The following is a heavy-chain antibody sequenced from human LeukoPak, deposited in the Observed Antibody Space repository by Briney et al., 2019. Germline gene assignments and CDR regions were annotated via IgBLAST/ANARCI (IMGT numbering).Heavy chain of an antibody. CDR1: GYTLTELS. V-gene: IGHV1-2*02. CDR2: INPNSGGT. J-gene: IGHJ5*02. CDR3: ARGASIATRLNWFDP. Sequence: ASVKVSCKVSGYTLTELSMHWVRQAPGQGLEWMGWINPNSGGTNYAQKFQGRATMTRDTSISTAYMELSRLRSDDTAVYYSARGASIATRLNWFDPWGQGTLVTVSS. D-gene: IGHD6-6*01.